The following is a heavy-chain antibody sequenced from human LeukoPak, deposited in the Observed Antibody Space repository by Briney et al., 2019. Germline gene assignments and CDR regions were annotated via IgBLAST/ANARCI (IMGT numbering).Heavy chain of an antibody. CDR1: GASVSGSNYY. Sequence: SEALSLTCAVSGASVSGSNYYWGWIRQPPGKGLEWIGNIYSSGSTYYNASLQSRVTISIDTSENQFSLRLNSVTAADTAVYYCAWFGDRNSFDPWGQGTLVTVSS. CDR2: IYSSGST. D-gene: IGHD3-10*01. V-gene: IGHV4-39*01. J-gene: IGHJ5*02. CDR3: AWFGDRNSFDP.